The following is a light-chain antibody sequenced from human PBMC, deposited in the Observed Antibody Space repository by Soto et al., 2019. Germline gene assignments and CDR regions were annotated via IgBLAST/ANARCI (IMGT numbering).Light chain of an antibody. CDR2: DVS. V-gene: IGLV2-14*01. J-gene: IGLJ2*01. CDR1: RSDVGGYNY. Sequence: QSALTQPASVSGSPGQSITISCTGTRSDVGGYNYVSWYQQHPGKAPKLMIYDVSNRPSGVSNRFSGSKSGNTASLPISGLQAEDEADYYCSSYTSSSTVVFGGGTKVTVL. CDR3: SSYTSSSTVV.